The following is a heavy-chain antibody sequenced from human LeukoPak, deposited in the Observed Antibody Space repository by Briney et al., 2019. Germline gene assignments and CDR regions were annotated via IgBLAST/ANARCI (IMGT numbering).Heavy chain of an antibody. CDR3: ARDLVATIVAPDAFDI. V-gene: IGHV1-69*05. J-gene: IGHJ3*02. CDR1: GGTFSSYA. Sequence: ASVKVSCKASGGTFSSYAISWVRQAPGQGLEWMGRIIPIFGTANYAQKFQGRVTITTDESTSTAYMELSSLRSEDTAVYCCARDLVATIVAPDAFDIWGQGTMVTVSS. CDR2: IIPIFGTA. D-gene: IGHD5-12*01.